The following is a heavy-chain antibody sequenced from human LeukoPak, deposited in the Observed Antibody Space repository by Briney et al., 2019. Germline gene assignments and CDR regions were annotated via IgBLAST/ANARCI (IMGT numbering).Heavy chain of an antibody. J-gene: IGHJ4*02. Sequence: PGKSLRLSCAASGFTFSSYAMHWVRQAPGKGLEWVALILYDGSNKYYADSVKGRFTISRDNSKNTLYVQMTSLRAEDTAVYYCAREGFKEDTPLALDYWGQGTLVTVSS. CDR2: ILYDGSNK. D-gene: IGHD5-18*01. CDR1: GFTFSSYA. CDR3: AREGFKEDTPLALDY. V-gene: IGHV3-30-3*01.